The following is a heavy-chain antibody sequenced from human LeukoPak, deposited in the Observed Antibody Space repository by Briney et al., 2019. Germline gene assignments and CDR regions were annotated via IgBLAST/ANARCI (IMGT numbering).Heavy chain of an antibody. Sequence: GRSLRLSCAASGFTFSSYWMSWVRRAPGRGLEWVANLKEDGSDKKYVDSVKGRFTTSRDNAKNSLYPQMNSLRAEDTAVYYCARMRDGYMGRYYFDYWGQGTLVTVSS. CDR3: ARMRDGYMGRYYFDY. CDR1: GFTFSSYW. J-gene: IGHJ4*02. D-gene: IGHD5-24*01. V-gene: IGHV3-7*04. CDR2: LKEDGSDK.